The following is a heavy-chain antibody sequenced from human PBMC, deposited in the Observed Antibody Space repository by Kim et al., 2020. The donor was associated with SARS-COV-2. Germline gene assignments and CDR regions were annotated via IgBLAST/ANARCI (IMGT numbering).Heavy chain of an antibody. D-gene: IGHD3-22*01. CDR2: FDPEDGET. J-gene: IGHJ3*02. Sequence: ASVKVSCKVSGYTLTELSMHWVRQAPGKGLEWMGGFDPEDGETIYAQKFQGRVTMTEDTSTDTAYMELSSLRSEDTAVYYCATSSYDSSGYGAHAFDIWGQGTMVTVSS. V-gene: IGHV1-24*01. CDR3: ATSSYDSSGYGAHAFDI. CDR1: GYTLTELS.